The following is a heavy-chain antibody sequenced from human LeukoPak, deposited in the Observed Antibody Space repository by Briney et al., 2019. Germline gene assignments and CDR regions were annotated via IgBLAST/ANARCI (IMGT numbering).Heavy chain of an antibody. Sequence: PSETLSLTCAVYGGSFSGYYWSWIRQPPGKGLEWIGEINHSGSTNYNPSLKSRVTISVDTSKNQFSLKLSSVTAADTAVYYCARARYDYSSSWYSLGDYFDYWGQGTLVTVSS. CDR2: INHSGST. J-gene: IGHJ4*02. CDR1: GGSFSGYY. D-gene: IGHD6-13*01. CDR3: ARARYDYSSSWYSLGDYFDY. V-gene: IGHV4-34*01.